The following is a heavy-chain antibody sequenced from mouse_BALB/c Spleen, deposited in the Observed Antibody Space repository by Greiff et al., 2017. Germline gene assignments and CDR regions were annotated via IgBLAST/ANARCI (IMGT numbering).Heavy chain of an antibody. Sequence: EVKVVESGGGLVKPGGSLKLSCAASGFTFSSYAMSWVRQTPEKRLEWVASISSGGSTYYPDSVKGRFTISRDNARNILYLQMSSLRSEDTAMYYCARGEGLYGNYFDYWGQGTTLTVSS. V-gene: IGHV5-6-5*01. J-gene: IGHJ2*01. CDR3: ARGEGLYGNYFDY. CDR2: ISSGGST. D-gene: IGHD2-1*01. CDR1: GFTFSSYA.